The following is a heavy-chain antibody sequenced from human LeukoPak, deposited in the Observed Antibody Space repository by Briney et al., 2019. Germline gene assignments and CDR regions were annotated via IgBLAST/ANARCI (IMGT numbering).Heavy chain of an antibody. Sequence: SETLSLTCTVSGGSISSGGYYWSWIRQHPGKGLEWIGYIYYSGSTYSNPSLKSRVTISVDTSRNQFSLNLSSVTAADTAVYYCARYCSSTNCYKGGFDPWGQGTLVTVSS. J-gene: IGHJ5*02. D-gene: IGHD2-2*02. V-gene: IGHV4-31*03. CDR2: IYYSGST. CDR3: ARYCSSTNCYKGGFDP. CDR1: GGSISSGGYY.